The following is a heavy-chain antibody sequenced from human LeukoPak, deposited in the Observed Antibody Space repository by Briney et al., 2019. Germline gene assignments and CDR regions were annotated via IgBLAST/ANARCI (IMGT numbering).Heavy chain of an antibody. CDR1: GGSFSGYY. CDR2: INHSGST. V-gene: IGHV4-34*01. CDR3: AREVAARPLLRWFDP. Sequence: SETLSLTCAVYGGSFSGYYWSWIRQPPGKGLEWIGEINHSGSTNYNPSLKSRVAISVDTSKNQFSLKLSSVTAADTAVYYCAREVAARPLLRWFDPWGQGTLVTVSS. D-gene: IGHD6-6*01. J-gene: IGHJ5*02.